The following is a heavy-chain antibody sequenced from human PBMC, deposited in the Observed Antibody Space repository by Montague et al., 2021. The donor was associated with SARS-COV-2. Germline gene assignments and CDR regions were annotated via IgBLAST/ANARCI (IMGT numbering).Heavy chain of an antibody. V-gene: IGHV3-11*01. J-gene: IGHJ3*02. CDR2: ISSSGSTI. CDR3: ARVGWFGEDGSDI. D-gene: IGHD3-10*01. CDR1: GFAFSDYY. Sequence: SLRLSCAASGFAFSDYYMSWIRQAPGMGLEWVSYISSSGSTIYYADSVKVRFTISRDNARNSLYLQMNSLRGEDTAVYYCARVGWFGEDGSDIWGQGTMVTVSS.